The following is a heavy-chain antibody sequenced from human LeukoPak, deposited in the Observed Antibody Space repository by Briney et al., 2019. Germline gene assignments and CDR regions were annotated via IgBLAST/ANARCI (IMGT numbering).Heavy chain of an antibody. D-gene: IGHD6-19*01. J-gene: IGHJ3*02. Sequence: GGSLRLSCPASGYTFSNYDMHWVRQATGKGLEWVSGIGNAGDIYYPGSVKGRFTISRDNAKNTLYLQTNSLRAEDTAVYYCASDSSGWRDDAFDIWGEGTMVTVSS. V-gene: IGHV3-13*01. CDR1: GYTFSNYD. CDR2: IGNAGDI. CDR3: ASDSSGWRDDAFDI.